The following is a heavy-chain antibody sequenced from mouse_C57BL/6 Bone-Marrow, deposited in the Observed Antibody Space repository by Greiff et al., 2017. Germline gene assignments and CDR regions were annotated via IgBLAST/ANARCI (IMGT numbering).Heavy chain of an antibody. CDR2: IYPGDGDT. Sequence: VKLMESGPELVKPGASVKISCKASGYAFSSSWMNWVKQRPGKGLEWIGRIYPGDGDTNYNGKFKGKATLTADKSSSTAYMQLSSLTSEDSAVYFCARGGEGWLLHAMDYWGQGTSVTVSS. V-gene: IGHV1-82*01. D-gene: IGHD2-3*01. CDR3: ARGGEGWLLHAMDY. CDR1: GYAFSSSW. J-gene: IGHJ4*01.